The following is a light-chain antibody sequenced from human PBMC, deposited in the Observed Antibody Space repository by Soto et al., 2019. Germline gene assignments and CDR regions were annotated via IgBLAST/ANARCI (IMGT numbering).Light chain of an antibody. CDR3: QYYYESSP. J-gene: IGKJ1*01. Sequence: EIVLTQSPGTLSFSPGERATLSCRASQGVSTNQLAWYQQKPGQAPRLLIYGASSRATGIADRFSGSGSGTDFTLTISRLEPEDFAVYYCQYYYESSPFGRGTKVEIK. CDR2: GAS. V-gene: IGKV3-20*01. CDR1: QGVSTNQ.